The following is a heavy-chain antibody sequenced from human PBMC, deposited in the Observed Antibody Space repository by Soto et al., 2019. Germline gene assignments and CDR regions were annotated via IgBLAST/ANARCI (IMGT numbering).Heavy chain of an antibody. CDR2: INHSGST. CDR3: ARGPRRPVTYYYDSSGYFY. Sequence: QVQLQQWGAGLLKPSETLSLTCAVYGGSFSGYYWSWIRQPPGKGLEWIGEINHSGSTNYNPSLQSRVTISVDTSNNRFSLELSYVTAADTAVYYGARGPRRPVTYYYDSSGYFYWGQGTLVTVSS. CDR1: GGSFSGYY. J-gene: IGHJ4*02. D-gene: IGHD3-22*01. V-gene: IGHV4-34*01.